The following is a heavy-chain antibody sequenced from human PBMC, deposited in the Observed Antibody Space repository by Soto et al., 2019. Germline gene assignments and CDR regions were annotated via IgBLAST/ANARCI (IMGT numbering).Heavy chain of an antibody. V-gene: IGHV3-48*01. CDR3: ARHPERIAQIGWFDP. J-gene: IGHJ5*02. Sequence: GGSLRLCCAASGFTFSSYSMNWVRQAPGKGLEWVSYISSSSSTIYYADSVKGRFTISRDNAKNSLYLQMNSLRADDTAVYYCARHPERIAQIGWFDPWGQGTLVTVSS. D-gene: IGHD6-13*01. CDR2: ISSSSSTI. CDR1: GFTFSSYS.